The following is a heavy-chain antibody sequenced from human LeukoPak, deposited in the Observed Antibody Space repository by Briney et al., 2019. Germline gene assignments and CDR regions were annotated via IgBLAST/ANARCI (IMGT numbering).Heavy chain of an antibody. J-gene: IGHJ4*02. V-gene: IGHV3-30*18. CDR3: AKAQGYSYGYAPPFDY. D-gene: IGHD5-18*01. CDR1: GFTFSSYG. Sequence: PGRSLRLSCAASGFTFSSYGMHWVRQAPGKGLEWVAVISYDGSNKYYADSVKGRFTISRDNSKNTLYLQMNSLRAEDTAVYYCAKAQGYSYGYAPPFDYWGQGTLVTVSS. CDR2: ISYDGSNK.